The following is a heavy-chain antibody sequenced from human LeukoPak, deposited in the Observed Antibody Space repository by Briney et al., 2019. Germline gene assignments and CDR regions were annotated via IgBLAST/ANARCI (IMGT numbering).Heavy chain of an antibody. CDR3: AAGTKIVPAAPFDY. CDR1: GFTFSSYS. V-gene: IGHV3-48*02. CDR2: ITASGTAM. Sequence: GGSLRLSCAASGFTFSSYSMNWVCQAPGKGLEWVSHITASGTAMFYADSVKGRFTISRDNAKNSLYLQMNSLRDEDTAVYYCAAGTKIVPAAPFDYWGQGTLVTVSS. D-gene: IGHD2-2*01. J-gene: IGHJ4*02.